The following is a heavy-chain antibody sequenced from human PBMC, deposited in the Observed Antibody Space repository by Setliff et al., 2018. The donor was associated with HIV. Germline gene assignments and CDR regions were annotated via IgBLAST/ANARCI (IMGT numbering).Heavy chain of an antibody. Sequence: PSETLSLTCTVSGGSISSYYWSWIRQPAGKGLEWIGHIYISGSTNYNPSFNSRVTMSVDTSKKQFSLRLTSVTAADTAVYYCARGVRDNSGWSSYYFDYWGQGTLVTVSS. CDR1: GGSISSYY. V-gene: IGHV4-4*07. D-gene: IGHD6-19*01. J-gene: IGHJ4*02. CDR3: ARGVRDNSGWSSYYFDY. CDR2: IYISGST.